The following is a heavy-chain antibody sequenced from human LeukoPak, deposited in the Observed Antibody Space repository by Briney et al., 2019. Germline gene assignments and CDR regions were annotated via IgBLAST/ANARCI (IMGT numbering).Heavy chain of an antibody. CDR2: INHSGST. Sequence: SETLSLTCAVYGGSFSGYYWSWIRQPPGKGLEWIGEINHSGSTNYNPSLKSRVTISVDTSKNQFSLKLSSVTAADTAVYYCARWNAASYGQQGFDYWGQGTLVTVSS. J-gene: IGHJ4*02. V-gene: IGHV4-34*01. CDR1: GGSFSGYY. D-gene: IGHD1-1*01. CDR3: ARWNAASYGQQGFDY.